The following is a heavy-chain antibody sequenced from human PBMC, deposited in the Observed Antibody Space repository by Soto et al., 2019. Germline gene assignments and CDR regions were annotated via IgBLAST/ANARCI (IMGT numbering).Heavy chain of an antibody. D-gene: IGHD1-26*01. J-gene: IGHJ4*02. CDR3: ALALGPTTGLDY. CDR2: IFNSGTT. V-gene: IGHV4-31*02. Sequence: WIWIRQPPGKGLEWMGYIFNSGTTFYNPSLTSRLSISMDTSVNHFSLELRSVTAADTAVYYCALALGPTTGLDYWGQGTLVTVSS.